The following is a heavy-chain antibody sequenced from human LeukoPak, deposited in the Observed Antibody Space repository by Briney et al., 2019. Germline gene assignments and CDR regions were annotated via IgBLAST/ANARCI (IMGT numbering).Heavy chain of an antibody. CDR1: GGTFTIYA. CDR3: ARGYYYGSGREDGMDV. J-gene: IGHJ6*04. Sequence: SVKVSSKASGGTFTIYAISWVRQAPGQGLEWMGGIIPIFGTANYAQKFQGRVTITADESTSTAYMELSSLRSEDTAVYYCARGYYYGSGREDGMDVWGKGTTVTVSS. V-gene: IGHV1-69*13. CDR2: IIPIFGTA. D-gene: IGHD3-10*01.